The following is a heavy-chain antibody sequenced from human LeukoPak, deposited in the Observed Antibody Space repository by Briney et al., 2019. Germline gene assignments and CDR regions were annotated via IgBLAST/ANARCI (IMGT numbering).Heavy chain of an antibody. Sequence: PGGSLRLSCAASGFTFSSYGMHWVRQAPGKGLEWVAVIWYDGSNEYYADSVKGRFTISRDNSKNTLYLQMNSLRAEDTAVYYCARDGYSYGFNRPNWFDPWGQGTLVTVSS. CDR3: ARDGYSYGFNRPNWFDP. CDR1: GFTFSSYG. CDR2: IWYDGSNE. D-gene: IGHD5-18*01. V-gene: IGHV3-33*01. J-gene: IGHJ5*02.